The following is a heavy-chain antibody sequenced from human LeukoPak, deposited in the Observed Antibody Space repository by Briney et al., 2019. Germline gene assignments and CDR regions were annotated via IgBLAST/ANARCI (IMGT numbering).Heavy chain of an antibody. CDR1: GFTFSSYS. CDR2: VSSSSSYI. V-gene: IGHV3-21*01. J-gene: IGHJ3*02. CDR3: ARRYYCDSPITDAFDI. Sequence: GGSLRLSCAASGFTFSSYSMNWVRQAPGKGLEWVSSVSSSSSYIYYADSVKGRFTISRDNAKNSLYLQMNSLRAEDTAVYHCARRYYCDSPITDAFDIWGQGTMVTVSS. D-gene: IGHD3-22*01.